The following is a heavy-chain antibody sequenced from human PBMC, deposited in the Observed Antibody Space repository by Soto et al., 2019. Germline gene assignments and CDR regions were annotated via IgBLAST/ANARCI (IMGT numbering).Heavy chain of an antibody. CDR3: AVLRGLATTGDPFDY. D-gene: IGHD1-26*01. CDR1: GYTFTSYY. Sequence: ASVKVSCKASGYTFTSYYMHWVRQAPGQGLEWMGIINPSGGSTSYAQKFQGRVTMTRDTSTSTVYMELSSLRSEDTAVYYCAVLRGLATTGDPFDYWGQGTLVTVSS. J-gene: IGHJ4*02. V-gene: IGHV1-46*01. CDR2: INPSGGST.